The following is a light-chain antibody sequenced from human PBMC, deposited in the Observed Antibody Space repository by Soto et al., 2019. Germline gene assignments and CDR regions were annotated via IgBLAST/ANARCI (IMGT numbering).Light chain of an antibody. CDR3: GTWDSSLSADV. CDR2: ENN. V-gene: IGLV1-51*02. CDR1: SSNIGNNY. Sequence: QSVLTQPPSVSAAPGQKVTISCSGSSSNIGNNYVSWYQQLPGTAPKLLIHENNKRPSGIPDRFSGSKSGTSATLGITGLQTGDEADYYCGTWDSSLSADVFGTGTKLTVL. J-gene: IGLJ1*01.